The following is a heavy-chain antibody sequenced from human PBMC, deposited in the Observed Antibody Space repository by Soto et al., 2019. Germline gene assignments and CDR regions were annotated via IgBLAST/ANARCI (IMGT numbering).Heavy chain of an antibody. CDR2: MAPFSGNT. J-gene: IGHJ3*01. V-gene: IGHV1-8*01. Sequence: QVQLVQSGAEMKKPGASVKVACKASGYTFTSFDISWLRQATGQGLEWMGWMAPFSGNTGSAQKFQGRISLTRNTSINTAYMELTGLTSDDTAMYYCARGLCTGGTCYSLTFDLWGQGTVVTVSS. D-gene: IGHD2-15*01. CDR1: GYTFTSFD. CDR3: ARGLCTGGTCYSLTFDL.